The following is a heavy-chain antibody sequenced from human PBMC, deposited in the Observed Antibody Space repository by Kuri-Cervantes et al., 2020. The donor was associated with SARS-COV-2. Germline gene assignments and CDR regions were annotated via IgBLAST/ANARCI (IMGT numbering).Heavy chain of an antibody. J-gene: IGHJ5*02. CDR2: INPNSGGT. CDR1: GYTFTGYY. V-gene: IGHV1-2*02. Sequence: ASVKVSCKASGYTFTGYYMHWVRQAPGQGLEWMGWINPNSGGTNYAQKFQGRVTMTRDTSTSTAYMDLSRLRSDDTAVYYCARETELYCSSSSCHPYNWFDPWGQGTLVTVSS. D-gene: IGHD2-2*01. CDR3: ARETELYCSSSSCHPYNWFDP.